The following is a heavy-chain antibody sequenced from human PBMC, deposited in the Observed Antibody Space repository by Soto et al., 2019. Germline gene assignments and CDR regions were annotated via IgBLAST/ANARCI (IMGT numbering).Heavy chain of an antibody. CDR1: GFTFNKYW. CDR3: ARQLYAPDQSAYRDIDS. CDR2: IKQDGSEK. D-gene: IGHD3-3*01. J-gene: IGHJ4*02. V-gene: IGHV3-7*01. Sequence: GGSLRLSCAASGFTFNKYWMSWVRQAPGKGLEWVANIKQDGSEKYYVGSVKGRFTMSRDNARESLYLQMNSLRAEDTAVYYCARQLYAPDQSAYRDIDSRGPGTLVTVSS.